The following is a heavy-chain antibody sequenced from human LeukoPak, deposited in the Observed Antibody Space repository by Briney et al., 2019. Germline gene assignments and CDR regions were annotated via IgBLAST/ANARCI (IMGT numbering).Heavy chain of an antibody. CDR1: GFTFDDYA. CDR3: AKRGVVIRVFLVGFHKEAYYFDS. J-gene: IGHJ4*02. V-gene: IGHV3-9*01. CDR2: ISWNSGNL. D-gene: IGHD3-10*01. Sequence: PGRSLRLSCAASGFTFDDYAMHWVRQAPGKGLEWVSGISWNSGNLGYADSVKGRFTISRDNAKNSLYLHMNSLRAEDTALYFCAKRGVVIRVFLVGFHKEAYYFDSWGQGALVTVSS.